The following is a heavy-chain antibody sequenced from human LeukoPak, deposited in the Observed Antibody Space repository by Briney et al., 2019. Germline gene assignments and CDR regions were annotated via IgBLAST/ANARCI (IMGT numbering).Heavy chain of an antibody. CDR1: GFTFSSYA. V-gene: IGHV3-30*04. CDR3: AKDSEGEARYSYGALVFDY. J-gene: IGHJ4*02. Sequence: PGGSLRLSCAASGFTFSSYAMHWVRQAPGKGLEWVAVISYDGSNKYYADSVKGRFTISRDNSKNTLYLQMNSLRAEDTAVYYCAKDSEGEARYSYGALVFDYWGQGTLVTVSS. D-gene: IGHD5-18*01. CDR2: ISYDGSNK.